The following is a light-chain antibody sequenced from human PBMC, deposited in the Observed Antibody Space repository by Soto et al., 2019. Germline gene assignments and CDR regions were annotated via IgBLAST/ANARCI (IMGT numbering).Light chain of an antibody. J-gene: IGKJ5*01. CDR2: GAS. CDR3: QQYDDSPIT. Sequence: EIVLTQSPGTLSLSPGERATLSCRASQSVSSSYLAWYQQKPGQAPRLLIYGASCRATGIPDRFSGSGSGTDFTLTISRLEPEDFAVYYCQQYDDSPITFGQGTRLEIK. CDR1: QSVSSSY. V-gene: IGKV3-20*01.